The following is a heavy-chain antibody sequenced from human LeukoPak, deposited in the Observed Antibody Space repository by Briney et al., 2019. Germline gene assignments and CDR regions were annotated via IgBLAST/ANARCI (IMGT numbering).Heavy chain of an antibody. CDR2: INHSGST. D-gene: IGHD6-19*01. J-gene: IGHJ4*02. Sequence: SETLSLTCAVYGGSFSGYYWSWIRQPPGKGLEWIGEINHSGSTNYNPSLKSRVTISVDTSKNQLSLKLSSVTAADTAVYYCAGGGSGLYYFDYWGQGTLVTVSS. CDR3: AGGGSGLYYFDY. V-gene: IGHV4-34*01. CDR1: GGSFSGYY.